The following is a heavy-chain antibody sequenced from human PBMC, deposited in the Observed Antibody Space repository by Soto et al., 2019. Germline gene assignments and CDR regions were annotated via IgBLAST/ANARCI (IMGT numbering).Heavy chain of an antibody. D-gene: IGHD5-18*01. Sequence: ASVKVSCKASGYTFTGYYMHWVRQAPGQGLEWMGWINPNSGGTNYAQKFQGWVTMTRDTSISTAYMELSRLRSDDTAVYYCARNRGEYSYGTNTHFDYWGQGTLVTVSS. CDR2: INPNSGGT. J-gene: IGHJ4*02. V-gene: IGHV1-2*04. CDR1: GYTFTGYY. CDR3: ARNRGEYSYGTNTHFDY.